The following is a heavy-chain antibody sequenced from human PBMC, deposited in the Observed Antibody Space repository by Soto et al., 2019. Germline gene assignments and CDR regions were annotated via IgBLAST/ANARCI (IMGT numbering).Heavy chain of an antibody. CDR3: ARTLRGYCSSTSCWGAYYYYMDV. V-gene: IGHV4-31*03. CDR1: GGSISSGGYY. Sequence: SETLSLTCTVSGGSISSGGYYWSWIRQHPGKGLEWIGYIYYSGSTYYNPSLKSRVTISVDTSKSQFSLKLSSVTAADTAVYYCARTLRGYCSSTSCWGAYYYYMDVWGKGTTVTVSS. J-gene: IGHJ6*03. D-gene: IGHD2-2*01. CDR2: IYYSGST.